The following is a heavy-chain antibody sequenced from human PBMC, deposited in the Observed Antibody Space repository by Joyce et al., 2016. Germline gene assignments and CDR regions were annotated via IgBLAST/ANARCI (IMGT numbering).Heavy chain of an antibody. CDR2: SYHSGST. CDR3: AENGYYAIDH. Sequence: QVQLQESGPGLVKPSGTLSLTCAVSSGSISGTSWWSWVRQSPGEGLEWIGESYHSGSTNYNPSLKSRVTISVDKSKNQFSLKLSSVTAADTAVYYCAENGYYAIDHWGQGTLVTVSS. D-gene: IGHD3-22*01. V-gene: IGHV4-4*02. J-gene: IGHJ4*02. CDR1: SGSISGTSW.